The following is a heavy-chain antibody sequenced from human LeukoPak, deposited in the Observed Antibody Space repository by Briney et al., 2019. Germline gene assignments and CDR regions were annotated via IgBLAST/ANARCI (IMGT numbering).Heavy chain of an antibody. Sequence: ASVKVSCKASGYTFTSYGFSWVRQAPGQGLEWMGYISAYNGHTNYAQNLQGRVTMTTDTSTSTAYMELRSLRSDDTAVYYCARKPLGELSLQLDYWGQGTLVTVSS. CDR2: ISAYNGHT. J-gene: IGHJ4*02. D-gene: IGHD3-16*02. V-gene: IGHV1-18*01. CDR1: GYTFTSYG. CDR3: ARKPLGELSLQLDY.